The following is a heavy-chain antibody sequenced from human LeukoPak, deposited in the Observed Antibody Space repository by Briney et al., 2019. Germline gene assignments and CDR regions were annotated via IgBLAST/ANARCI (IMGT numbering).Heavy chain of an antibody. V-gene: IGHV4-59*01. CDR2: IYYSGST. CDR3: AREKNNWFDP. J-gene: IGHJ5*02. CDR1: GDSIRSYY. Sequence: KSSETLSLTCTVSGDSIRSYYWSWIRQPPGKGLEWIGYIYYSGSTNYNPSLKSRVTISVDTSKNQFSLKLTSVTAADTAVYYCAREKNNWFDPWGQGTLVTVSS.